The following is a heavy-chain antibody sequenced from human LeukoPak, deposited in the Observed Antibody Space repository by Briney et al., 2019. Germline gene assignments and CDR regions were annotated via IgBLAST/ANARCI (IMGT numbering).Heavy chain of an antibody. CDR1: GGSISSYY. V-gene: IGHV4-59*01. CDR2: IYYSGST. J-gene: IGHJ5*02. CDR3: ARDRCSSTSCYARWFDP. Sequence: SETLSLTCTVSGGSISSYYWSWIRQPPGKGLEGIGYIYYSGSTNYNPSLESRVTISVDTSKNQFSLKLSSVTAADTAVYYCARDRCSSTSCYARWFDPWGQGTLVTVSS. D-gene: IGHD2-2*01.